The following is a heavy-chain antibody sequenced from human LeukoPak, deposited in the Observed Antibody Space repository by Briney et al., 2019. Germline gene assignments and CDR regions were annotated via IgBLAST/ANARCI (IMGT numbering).Heavy chain of an antibody. Sequence: GGSLRLSCAPSGFSFNAFGMHWVRQAQGKWPEWEAFIPNDGRNEFYRDSVKGRFTISRDNSKNTLFLQMSSLRPEDTAVYYCAKPGYGDRSTGYYGMDVWGQGTTVSVSS. D-gene: IGHD4-17*01. V-gene: IGHV3-30*02. CDR2: IPNDGRNE. J-gene: IGHJ6*02. CDR3: AKPGYGDRSTGYYGMDV. CDR1: GFSFNAFG.